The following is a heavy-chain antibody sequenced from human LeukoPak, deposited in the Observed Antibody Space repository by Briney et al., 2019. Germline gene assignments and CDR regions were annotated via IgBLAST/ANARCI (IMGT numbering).Heavy chain of an antibody. Sequence: ASVKVSCKASGYTFTSYGISWVRQAPGQGLEWMGWISAYNGNTNYAQKLQGRVTMTTDTSTSTAYMELRSLRSDDTAVYYCARDGSRRQQLVLDDYWGQGTLVTVSS. D-gene: IGHD6-13*01. V-gene: IGHV1-18*01. CDR1: GYTFTSYG. CDR3: ARDGSRRQQLVLDDY. CDR2: ISAYNGNT. J-gene: IGHJ4*02.